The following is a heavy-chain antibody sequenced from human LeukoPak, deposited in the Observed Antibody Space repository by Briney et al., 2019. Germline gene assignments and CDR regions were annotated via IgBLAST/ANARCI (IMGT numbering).Heavy chain of an antibody. D-gene: IGHD6-19*01. CDR1: GFTFSTSW. CDR2: IRRDGTFT. V-gene: IGHV3-74*01. CDR3: VAVPENWFDP. J-gene: IGHJ5*02. Sequence: GGSPRLSCAASGFTFSTSWMHWVRQVPGKGLEWVSRIRRDGTFTNYADSVKGRFTISRDNAKNTLYLQMNSLRAEDTAVYYCVAVPENWFDPWGQGTLVTVSS.